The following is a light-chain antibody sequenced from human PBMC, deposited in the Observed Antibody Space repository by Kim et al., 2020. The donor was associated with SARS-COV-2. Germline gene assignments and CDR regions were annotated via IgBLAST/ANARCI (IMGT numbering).Light chain of an antibody. V-gene: IGKV1-39*01. J-gene: IGKJ4*01. CDR2: ATT. Sequence: AHVGDRVPISCRASQSISSSLDWYQQKAGKAPKLLIYATTSLQSGVPSRFSGSGSGTDFTLTISSLQPEDFASYYCQQSYIASLTFGGGTKVEIK. CDR3: QQSYIASLT. CDR1: QSISSS.